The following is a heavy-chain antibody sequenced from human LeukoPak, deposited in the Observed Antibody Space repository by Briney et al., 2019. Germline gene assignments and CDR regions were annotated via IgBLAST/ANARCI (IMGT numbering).Heavy chain of an antibody. CDR3: ARGGMATVWPFDY. V-gene: IGHV3-74*01. D-gene: IGHD5-24*01. CDR1: GFTFSSYW. J-gene: IGHJ4*02. Sequence: GGSLRLSCAASGFTFSSYWMHWVRQAPGKGLVWVSRINSDGSSTSYADSVKGRFTICRDNAKNTLYLQMNTLRAEDTAVYYCARGGMATVWPFDYWGQGTLVTVSS. CDR2: INSDGSST.